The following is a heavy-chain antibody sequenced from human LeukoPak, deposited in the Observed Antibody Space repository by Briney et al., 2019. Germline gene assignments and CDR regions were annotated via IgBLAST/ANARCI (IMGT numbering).Heavy chain of an antibody. V-gene: IGHV4-34*01. CDR2: IYESGTT. D-gene: IGHD2-15*01. Sequence: PSETLSLTCAVYGESLNSYYWSWVREPPGEGLEWIGEIYESGTTEYNPSLKSRVTISMVPSKQQFSLSLSSVTAADTAVYYCARGAWATRLGSWGLGTPVIVSS. J-gene: IGHJ4*02. CDR3: ARGAWATRLGS. CDR1: GESLNSYY.